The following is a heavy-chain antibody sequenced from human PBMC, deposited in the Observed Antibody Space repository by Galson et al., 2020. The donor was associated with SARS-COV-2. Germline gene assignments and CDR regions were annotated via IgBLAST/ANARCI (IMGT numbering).Heavy chain of an antibody. CDR3: AKGRHGSSLFFDH. Sequence: GESLKISCEASGFTFSDYAMSWVRQAPGKGLEWVSVYSGEKTYYADSVKGRFTISRDNSKNTLDLEMNSLRAEDTAVYYCAKGRHGSSLFFDHWGQGTQFAVSS. CDR1: GFTFSDYA. D-gene: IGHD6-13*01. CDR2: YSGEKT. J-gene: IGHJ4*02. V-gene: IGHV3-23*05.